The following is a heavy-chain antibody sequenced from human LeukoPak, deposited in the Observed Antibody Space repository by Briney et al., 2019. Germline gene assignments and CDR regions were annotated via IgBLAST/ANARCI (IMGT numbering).Heavy chain of an antibody. Sequence: SETLSLTCTVSGGSISSYSWNWIRQPPGKGLEWIGNINNSGYTNNNPSLKSRVTISVDTSKNQFSLKLSSVTAADTAVYYCARQGNYYGSGSYYNARYFQHWGQGTLVTVSS. CDR1: GGSISSYS. D-gene: IGHD3-10*01. J-gene: IGHJ1*01. V-gene: IGHV4-59*08. CDR2: INNSGYT. CDR3: ARQGNYYGSGSYYNARYFQH.